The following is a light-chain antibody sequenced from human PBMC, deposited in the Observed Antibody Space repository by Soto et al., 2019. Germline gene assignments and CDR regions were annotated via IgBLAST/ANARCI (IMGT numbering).Light chain of an antibody. Sequence: EIVLTQSPGTLSLSPGERATLSCRASQSVSSTYLAWYQQKPGQAPRLLIYSVSSRATGIPARFSASGSGADFTLTISRLEPEDFAVYYCQQYGRSPWTFGQGTKVEIK. J-gene: IGKJ1*01. V-gene: IGKV3-20*01. CDR3: QQYGRSPWT. CDR1: QSVSSTY. CDR2: SVS.